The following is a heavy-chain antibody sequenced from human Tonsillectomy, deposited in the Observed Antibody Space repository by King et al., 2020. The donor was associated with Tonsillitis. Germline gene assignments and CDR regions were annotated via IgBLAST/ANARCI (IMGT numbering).Heavy chain of an antibody. D-gene: IGHD3-22*01. Sequence: VQLVESGGGLVQPGGSLRLSCAASGFTFSSYEMNWVRQAPRKGLEWVSYISSSGSATYYADSVRGRFTISRDNAKNSLYLQMNSLRAEDTAVYYCARRAYYDGTGYYTSWGQGTLVTVSS. CDR1: GFTFSSYE. CDR2: ISSSGSAT. CDR3: ARRAYYDGTGYYTS. J-gene: IGHJ5*02. V-gene: IGHV3-48*03.